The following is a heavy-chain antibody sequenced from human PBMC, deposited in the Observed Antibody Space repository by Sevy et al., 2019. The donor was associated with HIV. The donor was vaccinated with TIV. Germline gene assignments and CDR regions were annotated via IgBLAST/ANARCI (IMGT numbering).Heavy chain of an antibody. Sequence: ASVKVSCKASGGTFSSYSISWVRQAPGQGLEWMGGITRIFGTSNYAQKFQGRVTITAAESTSKAYMELSSLRSEDTAVYYCAFGGGYQLLASYYLAMDVWGQGTTVTVSS. CDR3: AFGGGYQLLASYYLAMDV. D-gene: IGHD2-2*01. V-gene: IGHV1-69*13. J-gene: IGHJ6*02. CDR2: ITRIFGTS. CDR1: GGTFSSYS.